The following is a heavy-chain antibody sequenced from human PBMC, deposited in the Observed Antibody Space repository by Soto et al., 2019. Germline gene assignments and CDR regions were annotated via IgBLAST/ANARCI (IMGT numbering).Heavy chain of an antibody. V-gene: IGHV3-72*01. Sequence: GGSLILSCAASGFMFSDHYMDWVRQAPGKGLEWVGRSRNKPNAYSTYYADSVKGRFTISRDNSKNTLYLQMNSLRAEDTAVCYCSRDLGAGYNLSGDAFDIWGQGTMVTVS. CDR1: GFMFSDHY. J-gene: IGHJ3*02. CDR3: SRDLGAGYNLSGDAFDI. D-gene: IGHD5-12*01. CDR2: SRNKPNAYST.